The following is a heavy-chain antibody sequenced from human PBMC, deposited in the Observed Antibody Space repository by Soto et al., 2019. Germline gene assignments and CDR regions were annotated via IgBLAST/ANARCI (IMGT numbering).Heavy chain of an antibody. CDR2: INAGNGNT. CDR1: GYTFTNYA. CDR3: ARGWLSDLDY. Sequence: ASVKVSCKASGYTFTNYAMHWVRQAPGQRLEWMGWINAGNGNTKYSQKFQGRVTMTRDTSTSTVYMELSSLRSEDTAVYYCARGWLSDLDYWGQGTLVTVSS. D-gene: IGHD6-19*01. V-gene: IGHV1-3*01. J-gene: IGHJ4*02.